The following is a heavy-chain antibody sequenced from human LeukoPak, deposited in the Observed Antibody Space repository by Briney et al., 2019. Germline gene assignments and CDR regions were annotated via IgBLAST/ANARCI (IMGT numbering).Heavy chain of an antibody. CDR3: ARARYCSSTSCHGNDY. J-gene: IGHJ4*02. V-gene: IGHV3-21*01. CDR2: ISSSSSYI. D-gene: IGHD2-2*01. Sequence: PGGSLRLSCAASGFTFSSYSMNWVRQAPGKGLEWVSSISSSSSYIYYADSVKGRFTISRDNAKDSLYLQMNSLRAEDTAVYYCARARYCSSTSCHGNDYWGQGTLVTVSS. CDR1: GFTFSSYS.